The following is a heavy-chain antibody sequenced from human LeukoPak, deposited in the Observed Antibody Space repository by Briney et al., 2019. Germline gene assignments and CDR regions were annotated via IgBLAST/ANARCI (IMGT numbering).Heavy chain of an antibody. CDR2: IYYRGSP. V-gene: IGHV4-39*01. D-gene: IGHD3-22*01. J-gene: IGHJ4*02. Sequence: SETLSLTCTVSGGSISSSSYYWGWIRQPPGKGLEWIGSIYYRGSPYYTPSLKSRVTISLATSKNQFSLKLSSVTAADTAVYYCARHGIRGYYYPPFDYWGQGTLVTVSS. CDR3: ARHGIRGYYYPPFDY. CDR1: GGSISSSSYY.